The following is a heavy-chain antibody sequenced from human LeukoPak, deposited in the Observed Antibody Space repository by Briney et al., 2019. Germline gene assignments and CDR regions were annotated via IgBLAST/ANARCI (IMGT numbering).Heavy chain of an antibody. D-gene: IGHD4-23*01. CDR3: AKDFRRWSFFNAFDI. V-gene: IGHV3-30*18. CDR1: GFTSSNFG. Sequence: GRSLRLSCAASGFTSSNFGMHWIRQAPGKGLEWVAVISYDGSNKYWGDSVKGRFTISRDNSKNTLYLQMNSLRAEDTAVYYCAKDFRRWSFFNAFDIWGQGTMVTVSS. J-gene: IGHJ3*02. CDR2: ISYDGSNK.